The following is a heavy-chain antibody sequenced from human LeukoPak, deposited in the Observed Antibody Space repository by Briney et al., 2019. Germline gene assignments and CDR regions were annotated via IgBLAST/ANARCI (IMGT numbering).Heavy chain of an antibody. Sequence: SQTLSLTCTVSSGSISSGTYYWSWIRQPAGRGLEWIGRITSSGSTNYNPSLKNRVTIPVDTSKNHFSLKLSSVTAADTAVYYCARTPRIAAAESFDFWGQGTLVTVSS. V-gene: IGHV4-61*02. J-gene: IGHJ4*02. CDR2: ITSSGST. CDR3: ARTPRIAAAESFDF. CDR1: SGSISSGTYY. D-gene: IGHD6-13*01.